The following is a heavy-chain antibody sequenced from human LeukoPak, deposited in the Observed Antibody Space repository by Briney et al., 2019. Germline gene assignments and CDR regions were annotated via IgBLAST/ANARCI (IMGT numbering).Heavy chain of an antibody. V-gene: IGHV3-49*03. CDR2: IRSKAYGGTT. Sequence: PGGSLRLSCTASGFTFGDYAMSWFRQAPGKGLEWVGFIRSKAYGGTTEYAASVKGRFTISRDDSKSIAYLQMNSLKTEDTAVYYCCGKGMVRGSPEPLDYWGQGTLVTVSS. D-gene: IGHD3-10*01. CDR1: GFTFGDYA. J-gene: IGHJ4*02. CDR3: CGKGMVRGSPEPLDY.